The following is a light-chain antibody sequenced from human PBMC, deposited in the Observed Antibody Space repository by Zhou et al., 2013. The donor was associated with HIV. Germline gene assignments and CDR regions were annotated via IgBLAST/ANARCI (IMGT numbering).Light chain of an antibody. Sequence: DIQLTQSPSTLSTSIGDRVTITCRASQSVNKWLAWYQQKPGKAPKLLIYQAPALESGVPSRFSGSGSGTEFTLTINGLQPDDFATYYCQHYNSSPYTFGRGTKLEIQ. CDR1: QSVNKW. CDR3: QHYNSSPYT. J-gene: IGKJ2*01. CDR2: QAP. V-gene: IGKV1-5*03.